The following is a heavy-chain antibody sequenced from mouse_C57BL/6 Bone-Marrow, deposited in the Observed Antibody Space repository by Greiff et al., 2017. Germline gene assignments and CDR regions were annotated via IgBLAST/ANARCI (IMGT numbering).Heavy chain of an antibody. V-gene: IGHV5-12*01. D-gene: IGHD4-1*01. Sequence: EVKLVESGGGLVQPGGSLKLSCAASGFTFSDYYMYWVRQTPEKRLEWVAYISNGGGSTYYPDTVKGRFTISRDNAKNTLYLQMSRLKSEDTAMYYCARQTGKRPFDYWGQGTTLTVSS. CDR3: ARQTGKRPFDY. CDR1: GFTFSDYY. J-gene: IGHJ2*01. CDR2: ISNGGGST.